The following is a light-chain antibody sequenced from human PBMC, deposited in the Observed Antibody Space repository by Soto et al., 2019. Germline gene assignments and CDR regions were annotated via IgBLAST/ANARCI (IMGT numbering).Light chain of an antibody. V-gene: IGLV2-8*01. CDR3: KAYAGSNNYV. CDR1: KNDIGVYDF. CDR2: EVV. Sequence: QSALTQPPSASGSPGQSVTISCSGTKNDIGVYDFVSWYQHHPGKAPRLIIYEVVQRPSGVPDRFSGSKSGNTASLTVSGVQDADEADYFCKAYAGSNNYVFGSGTKLTVL. J-gene: IGLJ1*01.